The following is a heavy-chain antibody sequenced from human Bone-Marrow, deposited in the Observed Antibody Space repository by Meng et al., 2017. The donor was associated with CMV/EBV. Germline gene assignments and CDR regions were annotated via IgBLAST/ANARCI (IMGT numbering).Heavy chain of an antibody. V-gene: IGHV4-59*01. CDR3: ARDSGYSYGSLGY. Sequence: SETLSLTCTVSGASISTYYWSWIRQPPGKGLEWIGYIYYSGTTNYNPSLKSRVTISADTSKNQFSLNLTSVTAADTAVYYCARDSGYSYGSLGYWGQGTLVTVS. D-gene: IGHD5-18*01. CDR2: IYYSGTT. CDR1: GASISTYY. J-gene: IGHJ4*02.